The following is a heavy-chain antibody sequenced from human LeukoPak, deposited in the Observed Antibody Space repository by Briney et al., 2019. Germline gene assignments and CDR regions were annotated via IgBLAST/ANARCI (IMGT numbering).Heavy chain of an antibody. V-gene: IGHV1-2*06. J-gene: IGHJ5*02. CDR3: AKVPPSITAAGNWLDP. D-gene: IGHD6-13*01. Sequence: GASVKVSCKASGYTFTGYYIHWLRHAPGQGLEWMGRINPNTGGTNYAQKFQGRVTMTRDTSITTAYMELSRLTSDDTAIYYCAKVPPSITAAGNWLDPWGQGALVTVSS. CDR1: GYTFTGYY. CDR2: INPNTGGT.